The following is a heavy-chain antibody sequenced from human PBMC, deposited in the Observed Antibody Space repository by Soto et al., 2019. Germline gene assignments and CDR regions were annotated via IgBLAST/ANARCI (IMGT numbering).Heavy chain of an antibody. CDR2: IYWDDDK. D-gene: IGHD3-10*01. CDR3: AHKGLLWFGELSSTPFDY. CDR1: GFSLSTSGVG. J-gene: IGHJ4*02. Sequence: KESGPTLVKPTQTLTLTCTFSGFSLSTSGVGVGWIRQPPGKALEWLALIYWDDDKRYSPSLKSRLTITKDTSKNQVVLTMTNMDPVDTATYYCAHKGLLWFGELSSTPFDYWGQGTLVTVSS. V-gene: IGHV2-5*02.